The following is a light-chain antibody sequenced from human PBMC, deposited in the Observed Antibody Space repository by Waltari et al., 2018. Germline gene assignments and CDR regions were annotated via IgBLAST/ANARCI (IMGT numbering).Light chain of an antibody. CDR3: HQYDRLPVT. CDR1: QTISSW. J-gene: IGKJ2*01. CDR2: TAS. V-gene: IGKV1-5*03. Sequence: DIQMTQSPSTLSTSIGDSVTITCRASQTISSWLAWYQQKPGKAPKLLINTASSLESGVPSRFSGSGSGTEFTLTISSLQPDDFATYYCHQYDRLPVTFGQGTKLEIK.